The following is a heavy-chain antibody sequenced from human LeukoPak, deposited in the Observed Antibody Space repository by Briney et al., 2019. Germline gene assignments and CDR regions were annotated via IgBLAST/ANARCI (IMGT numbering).Heavy chain of an antibody. J-gene: IGHJ4*02. V-gene: IGHV3-23*01. Sequence: GGSLRLSCAASGFTFSSYGMTWVRQAPGKGLEWVSGISGSGGSTYYEDSVKGWFTISRDNSKNTLYLQMNSLRAEDTAVYYCAKNSGGTCYSHLDYWGQGTLVTVSS. CDR1: GFTFSSYG. CDR3: AKNSGGTCYSHLDY. CDR2: ISGSGGST. D-gene: IGHD2-15*01.